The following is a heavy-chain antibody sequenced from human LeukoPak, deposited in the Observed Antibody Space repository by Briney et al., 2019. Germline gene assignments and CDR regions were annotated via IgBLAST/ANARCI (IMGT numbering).Heavy chain of an antibody. Sequence: PGESLKISCKGSGYSFSTYWIGWVRQMPGKGLEWMGIIYPGDSDTKYSTSFQGQVTISVDKSTSTVHLQWSSLRASDTAMYYCARHLGYNYGNFDYWGQGTLVTVSS. D-gene: IGHD5-18*01. CDR3: ARHLGYNYGNFDY. J-gene: IGHJ4*02. CDR2: IYPGDSDT. V-gene: IGHV5-51*01. CDR1: GYSFSTYW.